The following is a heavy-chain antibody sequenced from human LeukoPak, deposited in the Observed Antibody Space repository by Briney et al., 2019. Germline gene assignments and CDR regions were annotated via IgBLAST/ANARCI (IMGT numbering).Heavy chain of an antibody. D-gene: IGHD1-26*01. J-gene: IGHJ5*02. CDR1: GASIASSDYY. CDR2: IKHSGGT. Sequence: PSETLSLTCTVSGASIASSDYYWGWIRQPPGRGLEWIGSIKHSGGTDYNPSLKGRVTVSMDTSKNQFSLKLSSVTAADTAVYYCARASLVGDWFDPWGQGTLVTVSS. CDR3: ARASLVGDWFDP. V-gene: IGHV4-39*07.